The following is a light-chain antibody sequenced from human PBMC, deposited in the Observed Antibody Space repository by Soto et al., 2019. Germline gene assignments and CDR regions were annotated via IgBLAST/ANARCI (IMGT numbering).Light chain of an antibody. CDR3: QQYGSSPGWT. V-gene: IGKV3-20*01. Sequence: EIGLTQPPGTLSLSPGERATLSCRASQSVSNSYLAWYQHKPGQAPRLLIYGASSRVTGIPDRFSGSGSGTDFTLTISRLEPEDFAVYYCQQYGSSPGWTFGQGTKVDIK. CDR1: QSVSNSY. J-gene: IGKJ1*01. CDR2: GAS.